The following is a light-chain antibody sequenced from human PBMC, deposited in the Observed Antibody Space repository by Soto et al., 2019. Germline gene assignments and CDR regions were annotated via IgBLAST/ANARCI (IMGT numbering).Light chain of an antibody. CDR1: QSVSSY. Sequence: EIVLTQSPRTLSLSPGERATLSCRASQSVSSYLAWYHQKPGQAPRLLIYGASSRATGIPVRFSGSGFGTEFTLTISSLQSEDFAVYFCQQYNNWPRTFGQGTKVDIK. V-gene: IGKV3D-15*01. J-gene: IGKJ1*01. CDR2: GAS. CDR3: QQYNNWPRT.